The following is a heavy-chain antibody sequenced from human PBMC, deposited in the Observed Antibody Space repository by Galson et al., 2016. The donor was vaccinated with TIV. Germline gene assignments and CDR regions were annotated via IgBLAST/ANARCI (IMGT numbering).Heavy chain of an antibody. J-gene: IGHJ4*02. CDR1: RFNFSDYW. Sequence: SLRLSCAVSRFNFSDYWMSWVRQAPGKGLEWVANIKEDGSEKNYVGSVEGRFAVSRDNGKNSLYLQMNSLRVEETGAYYCATNWAPDYGGQGTLVTVSS. CDR3: ATNWAPDY. CDR2: IKEDGSEK. V-gene: IGHV3-7*01. D-gene: IGHD1-1*01.